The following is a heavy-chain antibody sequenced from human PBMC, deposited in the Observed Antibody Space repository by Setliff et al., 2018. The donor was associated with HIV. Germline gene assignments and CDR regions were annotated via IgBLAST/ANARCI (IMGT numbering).Heavy chain of an antibody. CDR3: AREHFWSGYYSYDAFDI. V-gene: IGHV4-4*09. CDR1: GGSISGYY. J-gene: IGHJ3*02. D-gene: IGHD3-3*02. CDR2: IYSSGST. Sequence: SAPLSLTCSVSGGSISGYYWTWIRQPPGKGLEWIGYIYSSGSTNYNPSLKSRVTISVDTSKNQFSLKLSSVTAADTAVYYCAREHFWSGYYSYDAFDIWGQGTMVTVSS.